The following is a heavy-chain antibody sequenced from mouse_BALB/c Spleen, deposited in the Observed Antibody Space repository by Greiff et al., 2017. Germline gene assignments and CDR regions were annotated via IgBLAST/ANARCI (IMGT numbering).Heavy chain of an antibody. CDR3: ARKGISPSYWYFDV. Sequence: EVHLVESGGGLVQPGGSLKLSCAASGFTFSSYGMSWVRQTPDKRLELVATINSNGGSTYYPDSVKGRFTISRDNAKNTLYLQMSSLKSEDTAMYYCARKGISPSYWYFDVWGAGTTVTVSS. J-gene: IGHJ1*01. CDR2: INSNGGST. CDR1: GFTFSSYG. D-gene: IGHD2-10*02. V-gene: IGHV5-6-3*01.